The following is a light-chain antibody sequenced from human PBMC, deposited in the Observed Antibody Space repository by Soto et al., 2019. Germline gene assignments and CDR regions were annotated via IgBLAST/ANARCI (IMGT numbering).Light chain of an antibody. CDR3: QQYSSSPLT. CDR1: QSVSSSY. Sequence: EIVLTQSPGTLSLSPGEGATLSCRASQSVSSSYLAWYQQKPGQAPRLLIYGASNRATGIPDRFSGSGSGTDFTLTISRLEPEDFAVYYCQQYSSSPLTFGGGT. CDR2: GAS. J-gene: IGKJ4*01. V-gene: IGKV3-20*01.